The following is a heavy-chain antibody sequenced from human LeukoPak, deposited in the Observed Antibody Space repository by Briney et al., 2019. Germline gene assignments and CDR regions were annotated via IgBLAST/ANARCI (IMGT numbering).Heavy chain of an antibody. CDR2: IYTSGST. CDR1: GGSISSYY. J-gene: IGHJ5*02. CDR3: ASRGWGDGYNFWFDP. D-gene: IGHD5-24*01. V-gene: IGHV4-4*09. Sequence: PPETLSLTCTVSGGSISSYYWSWIRQPPGKGLEWIGYIYTSGSTNYNPSLKSRVTISVDTSKNQFSLKLSSVTAADTAVYYCASRGWGDGYNFWFDPWGQGTLVTVSS.